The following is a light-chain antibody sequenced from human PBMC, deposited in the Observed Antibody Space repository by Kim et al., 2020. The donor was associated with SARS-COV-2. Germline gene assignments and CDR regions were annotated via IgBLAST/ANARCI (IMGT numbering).Light chain of an antibody. CDR1: PGPVTSSPF. CDR2: DTT. J-gene: IGLJ3*02. V-gene: IGLV7-46*01. CDR3: LLSYSGVWV. Sequence: PGETVPLTCSSSPGPVTSSPFPYWFQQRPGQAPRTLISDTTNTHSWTPARFSGSLLGDKAALTLSGAQPEDEADYYCLLSYSGVWVFGGGTQLTVL.